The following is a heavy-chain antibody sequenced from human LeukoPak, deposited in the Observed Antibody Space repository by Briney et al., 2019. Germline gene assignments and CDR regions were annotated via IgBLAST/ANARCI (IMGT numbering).Heavy chain of an antibody. V-gene: IGHV3-23*01. D-gene: IGHD4-17*01. J-gene: IGHJ5*02. CDR2: ISGSGGST. CDR1: GFTFSSYA. CDR3: AKPIYGDYRFDP. Sequence: GGSLRLSCAASGFTFSSYAMSWVRQAPGKGLEWVSGISGSGGSTYYADSVKGRFTISRDNSKNTLYLQMNSLRAEDTAVYYCAKPIYGDYRFDPWGQGTLVTVSS.